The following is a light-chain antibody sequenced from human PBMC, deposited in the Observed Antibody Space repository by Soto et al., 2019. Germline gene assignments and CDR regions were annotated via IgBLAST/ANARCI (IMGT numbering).Light chain of an antibody. CDR2: GTS. CDR3: QQYGDSPLT. V-gene: IGKV3-20*01. J-gene: IGKJ4*01. CDR1: QSVSSSY. Sequence: EIVLTQSPGTLSLSPGERATLSCRASQSVSSSYLAWYQKKPAQAPRRVIYGTSSRPPKVPDRFSGSGSGTDFTLNISRLEPDDFAVYYCQQYGDSPLTFGGGTKVEIK.